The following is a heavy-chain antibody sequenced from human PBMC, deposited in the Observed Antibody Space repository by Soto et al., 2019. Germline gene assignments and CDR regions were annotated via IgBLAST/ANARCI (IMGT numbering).Heavy chain of an antibody. J-gene: IGHJ4*02. Sequence: PSETLSLTCAVSGYCIISGYYLVLVRQPRGKGLEGIGSIYHSGSTYYNPSLKSRVTISVDTSKDQFSLKLSSVTAADTAVYYCARDLRYYDSSGYPYYFDYWGQGTLVTV. CDR3: ARDLRYYDSSGYPYYFDY. CDR1: GYCIISGYY. D-gene: IGHD3-22*01. CDR2: IYHSGST. V-gene: IGHV4-38-2*02.